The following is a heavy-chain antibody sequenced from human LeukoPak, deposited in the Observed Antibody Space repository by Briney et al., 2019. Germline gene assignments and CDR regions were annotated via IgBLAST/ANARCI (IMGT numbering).Heavy chain of an antibody. J-gene: IGHJ4*02. V-gene: IGHV5-51*01. Sequence: RGESLKISCEGSGYSFSNYWIGWARQMPGKGLEWMGIIYPGDYETRYSPSFQGLVTISVDKSISTAYPQWSSLKASDTAMYYCAIPPGYCGNDCSFDHWGQGTLVTVSS. D-gene: IGHD2-21*02. CDR3: AIPPGYCGNDCSFDH. CDR2: IYPGDYET. CDR1: GYSFSNYW.